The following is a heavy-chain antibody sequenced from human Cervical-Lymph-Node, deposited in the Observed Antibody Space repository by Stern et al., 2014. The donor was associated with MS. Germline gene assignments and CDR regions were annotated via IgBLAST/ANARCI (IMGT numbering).Heavy chain of an antibody. D-gene: IGHD6-19*01. J-gene: IGHJ4*02. CDR3: ARDGFDSGSALAF. V-gene: IGHV1-69*16. CDR1: GGIFISST. Sequence: VQLVQSGAELKKPGSSVQGSCTTSGGIFISSTITWVLQVPGQGLEWMGDISPGLDSVDYAQEFQGRFTLTADDSTNTVYMELTSLQSGDTAMYYCARDGFDSGSALAFWGQGTLVTVSS. CDR2: ISPGLDSV.